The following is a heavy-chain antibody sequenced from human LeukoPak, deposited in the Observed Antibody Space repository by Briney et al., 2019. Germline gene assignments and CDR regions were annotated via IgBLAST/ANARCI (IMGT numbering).Heavy chain of an antibody. Sequence: GGSLRLSCAASGITFGNNWMHWVRQGPGKGLVWVSRINSDGGGAIYADSVKGRFTVSRDNAKSTLYLQMNSLRAEDTAVYYCARDVPHNWFDTWGQGTLVTVSS. CDR3: ARDVPHNWFDT. CDR1: GITFGNNW. J-gene: IGHJ5*02. V-gene: IGHV3-74*01. CDR2: INSDGGGA.